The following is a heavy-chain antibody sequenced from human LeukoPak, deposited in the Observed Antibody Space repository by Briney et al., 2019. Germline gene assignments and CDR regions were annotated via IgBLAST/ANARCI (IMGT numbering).Heavy chain of an antibody. Sequence: GGSLRLSCAASGFTFSDYWMSWVRQAPGKGLEWVAYIKQDGGEKYYVDSVKGRFTISRDNARNSLYLQMDSLGLVDRAVYYCARAGRYGTGCPDYWGEGTQVTVS. V-gene: IGHV3-7*01. CDR3: ARAGRYGTGCPDY. CDR1: GFTFSDYW. CDR2: IKQDGGEK. J-gene: IGHJ4*02. D-gene: IGHD2-8*02.